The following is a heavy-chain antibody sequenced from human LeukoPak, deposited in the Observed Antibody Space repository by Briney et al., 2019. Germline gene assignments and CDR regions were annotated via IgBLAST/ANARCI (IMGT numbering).Heavy chain of an antibody. CDR3: ARGGITGTTRGPTRLNDAFDI. J-gene: IGHJ3*02. CDR2: INPNSGGT. CDR1: GYTFTGYY. D-gene: IGHD1-20*01. Sequence: ASVKVSCTASGYTFTGYYMHWVRQAPGQGLEWMGWINPNSGGTNYAQKFQGWVTMTRDTSISTAYMELSRLRSDDTAVYYCARGGITGTTRGPTRLNDAFDIWGQGTMVTVSS. V-gene: IGHV1-2*04.